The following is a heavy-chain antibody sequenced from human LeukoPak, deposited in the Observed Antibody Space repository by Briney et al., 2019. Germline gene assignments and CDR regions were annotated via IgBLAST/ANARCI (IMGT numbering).Heavy chain of an antibody. J-gene: IGHJ4*02. CDR2: IGPRGDVT. CDR3: VRYLHY. V-gene: IGHV3-48*03. CDR1: GFSFSTSE. Sequence: GGSLRLSCAASGFSFSTSEMNWVRRAPGKRLEWVAHIGPRGDVTYYADSVKGRFTISRDNANNLLYMRMNSLRAEDTGLYYCVRYLHYGGQGTLVTVSS.